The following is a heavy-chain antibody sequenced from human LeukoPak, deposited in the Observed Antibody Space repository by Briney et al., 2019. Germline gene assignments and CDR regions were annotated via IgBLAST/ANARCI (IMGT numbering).Heavy chain of an antibody. D-gene: IGHD6-19*01. Sequence: GGSLRLSCAASGFTFSSYSMNWVRQAPGKGLEWVSSISSSSSYIYYAESVKGRFTISRDNAKNSLYLQMNSLRAEDTAVYYCARSAGWSTDTYFYYCGQGTLGTVSS. J-gene: IGHJ4*02. V-gene: IGHV3-21*01. CDR3: ARSAGWSTDTYFYY. CDR2: ISSSSSYI. CDR1: GFTFSSYS.